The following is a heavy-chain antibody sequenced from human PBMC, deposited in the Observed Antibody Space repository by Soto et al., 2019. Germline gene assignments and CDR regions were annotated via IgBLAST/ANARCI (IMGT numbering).Heavy chain of an antibody. J-gene: IGHJ4*02. V-gene: IGHV4-31*03. CDR2: IYYSGST. CDR3: ARELYSSSWYGGFDY. D-gene: IGHD6-13*01. CDR1: GGSISSGGYY. Sequence: QVQLQESGPGLVKPSQTLSLTCTVSGGSISSGGYYWSWIRQHPGKGLEWIGYIYYSGSTYYNPSLKSRVTISVDTSKNQFALKLSSVTAADTAVYYCARELYSSSWYGGFDYWGQGTLVTVSS.